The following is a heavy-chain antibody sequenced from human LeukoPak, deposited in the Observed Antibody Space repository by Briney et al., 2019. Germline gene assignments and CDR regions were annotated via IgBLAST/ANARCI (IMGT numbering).Heavy chain of an antibody. CDR3: ARGIYKAWTKATALDY. CDR1: GGSFSGYY. Sequence: SETLSVTCAVYGGSFSGYYWSWIRQPPGKGLEWIGEINHSGSTNYNPSIKSRVTISVDTSKNQFSLKLSSVTAADTAVYYCARGIYKAWTKATALDYWGQGTLVTVSS. J-gene: IGHJ4*02. D-gene: IGHD3/OR15-3a*01. V-gene: IGHV4-34*01. CDR2: INHSGST.